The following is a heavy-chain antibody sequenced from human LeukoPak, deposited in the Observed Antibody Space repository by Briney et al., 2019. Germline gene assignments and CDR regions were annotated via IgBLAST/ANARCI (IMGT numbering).Heavy chain of an antibody. CDR3: ARDIRVDIYYYMDV. CDR1: GDSISTSSYY. J-gene: IGHJ6*03. CDR2: IYYSGST. V-gene: IGHV4-39*07. Sequence: PSETLSLTCSVSGDSISTSSYYWGWIRQPPGKGLESIGTIYYSGSTYYNPSLKSRVTISVDTSKNQFSLKLSSVTAADTAVYYCARDIRVDIYYYMDVWGKGTTVTVSS. D-gene: IGHD3-9*01.